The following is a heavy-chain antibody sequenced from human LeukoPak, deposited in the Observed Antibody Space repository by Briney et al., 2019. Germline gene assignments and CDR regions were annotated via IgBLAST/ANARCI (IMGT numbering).Heavy chain of an antibody. V-gene: IGHV3-30*18. D-gene: IGHD3-10*01. CDR2: ISYDGSNK. CDR1: GFTFSSYG. Sequence: GRSLRLSCAASGFTFSSYGMHWVRQAPGKGLEWVAVISYDGSNKYYADSVKGRFTISRDNSKNTLYLQMNSLRAEDTAVYYCAKEGGSGPSYYFDYWGQGTLVTVSS. J-gene: IGHJ4*02. CDR3: AKEGGSGPSYYFDY.